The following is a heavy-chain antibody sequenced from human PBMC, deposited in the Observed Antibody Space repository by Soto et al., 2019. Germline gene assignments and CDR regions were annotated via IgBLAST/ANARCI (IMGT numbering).Heavy chain of an antibody. CDR2: ISYDGSNK. V-gene: IGHV3-30-3*01. Sequence: QVQLVESGGGVVQPGRSLRLSCAASGFTFSSYAMHWVRQAPGKGLEWVAVISYDGSNKYYADSVKGRFTISRDNSKNTLYLQMNSLRAVDTAVYYCASEEYWGQGTLVTVSS. J-gene: IGHJ4*02. CDR1: GFTFSSYA. CDR3: ASEEY.